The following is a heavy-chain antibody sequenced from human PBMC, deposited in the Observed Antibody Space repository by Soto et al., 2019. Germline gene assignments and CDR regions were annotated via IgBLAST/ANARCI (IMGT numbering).Heavy chain of an antibody. V-gene: IGHV4-59*01. CDR3: ARGDMVRGVMLFAFDI. Sequence: SETLSLTCTVSGGSISSYYWSWIRQPPGKGLEWIGYIYYSGSTNYNPSLKSRVTISVDTSKNQFSLKLSSVTAADTAVYYCARGDMVRGVMLFAFDIWGQGTMVTVSS. CDR2: IYYSGST. CDR1: GGSISSYY. D-gene: IGHD3-10*01. J-gene: IGHJ3*02.